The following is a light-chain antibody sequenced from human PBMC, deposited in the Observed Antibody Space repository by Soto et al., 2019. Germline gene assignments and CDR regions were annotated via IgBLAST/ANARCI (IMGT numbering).Light chain of an antibody. Sequence: EIVFTQSPGTLSLSPGERATLSCRASQSVSSNYLAWFQQKPGQAPRLLIYGASSRATGIPDRFSGSGSGTDFTLTISXLEPEDFAVYYCQQYGRSITFGQGTRLEIK. CDR3: QQYGRSIT. CDR2: GAS. J-gene: IGKJ5*01. V-gene: IGKV3-20*01. CDR1: QSVSSNY.